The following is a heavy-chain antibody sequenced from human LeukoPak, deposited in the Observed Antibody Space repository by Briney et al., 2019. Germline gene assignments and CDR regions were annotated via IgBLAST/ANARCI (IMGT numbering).Heavy chain of an antibody. CDR3: ARGGRGSAAVVAPRSFDI. CDR1: GFTFSSYW. J-gene: IGHJ3*02. CDR2: INSDGSST. D-gene: IGHD3-22*01. V-gene: IGHV3-74*01. Sequence: PGGSLRLSCAASGFTFSSYWMHWVRQAPGKGLVWVSRINSDGSSTSYADSVKGRFTISRDNAKNTLYLQMNSLRAEDSALYYCARGGRGSAAVVAPRSFDIWGQGTMVTVSS.